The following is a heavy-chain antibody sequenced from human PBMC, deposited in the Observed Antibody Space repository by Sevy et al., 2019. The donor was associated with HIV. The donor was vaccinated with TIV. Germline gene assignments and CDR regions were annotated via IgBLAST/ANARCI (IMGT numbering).Heavy chain of an antibody. CDR3: ASFYSSSWGNAFDI. CDR1: GGTFSSYA. D-gene: IGHD6-13*01. Sequence: ASVKVSCKASGGTFSSYAISWARQAPGRGLEWMGGIIPIFGTANYAQKFQGRVTITADKSTSTAYMELSSLRSEDTAVYYCASFYSSSWGNAFDIWGQGTMVTVS. V-gene: IGHV1-69*06. CDR2: IIPIFGTA. J-gene: IGHJ3*02.